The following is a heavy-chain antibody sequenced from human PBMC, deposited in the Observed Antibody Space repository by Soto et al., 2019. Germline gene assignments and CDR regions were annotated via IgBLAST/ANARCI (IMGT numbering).Heavy chain of an antibody. J-gene: IGHJ6*02. D-gene: IGHD6-6*01. V-gene: IGHV3-74*01. CDR3: AREGDSSSSPGGGYYYYGMDV. CDR1: GFTFSSYW. CDR2: INSDGSST. Sequence: EVQLVESGGGLVQPGGSLRLSCAASGFTFSSYWMHWVRQAPGKGLVWVSRINSDGSSTSYADSVKGRFTISRDNAKNTLYLQMNSLRAEDTAVYSCAREGDSSSSPGGGYYYYGMDVWGQGTTVTVSS.